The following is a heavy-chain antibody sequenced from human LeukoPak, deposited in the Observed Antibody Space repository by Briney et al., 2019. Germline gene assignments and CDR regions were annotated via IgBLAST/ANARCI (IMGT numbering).Heavy chain of an antibody. D-gene: IGHD3-22*01. V-gene: IGHV3-21*06. CDR2: ISSRSTDI. J-gene: IGHJ4*02. CDR1: GFTFSSFS. CDR3: ARPYDYDTTGPSSY. Sequence: GGSLRLSCAASGFTFSSFSMNWVRQAPGKGLEWVSPISSRSTDISYADSLKGRFTISRDNAKNSLYLQMNSLRAEDTAVYYCARPYDYDTTGPSSYWGQGTLVTVSS.